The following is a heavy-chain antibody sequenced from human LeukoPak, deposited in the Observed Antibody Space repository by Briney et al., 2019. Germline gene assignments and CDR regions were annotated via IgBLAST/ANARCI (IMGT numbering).Heavy chain of an antibody. V-gene: IGHV3-64*02. J-gene: IGHJ5*01. CDR2: ISSNGGST. CDR3: ARVSSNNWFDC. Sequence: GGSLRLSCAASGFTFSSYAMHWVRQAPGKGLEYVSAISSNGGSTNYADSVKGRFTISRDNSKNTLSLQMGSLRAEDMAVYCCARVSSNNWFDCWGQGTLVTVSS. D-gene: IGHD2-2*01. CDR1: GFTFSSYA.